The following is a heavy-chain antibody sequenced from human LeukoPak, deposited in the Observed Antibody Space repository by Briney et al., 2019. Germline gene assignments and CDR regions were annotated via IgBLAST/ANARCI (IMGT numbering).Heavy chain of an antibody. CDR2: IYSSGST. J-gene: IGHJ4*02. V-gene: IGHV4-59*08. CDR1: GASISPNY. D-gene: IGHD3-10*01. Sequence: SETLSLTCTVSGASISPNYWSWFRQPPGKGLEWIGYIYSSGSTNYNPSLKSRLTISVDTSKKQFSLKLTSVTAADTAVYLCARQRSRGSLDYWGQGTLVTVSS. CDR3: ARQRSRGSLDY.